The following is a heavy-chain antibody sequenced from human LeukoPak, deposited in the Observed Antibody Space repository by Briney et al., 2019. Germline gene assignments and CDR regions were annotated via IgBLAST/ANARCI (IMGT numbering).Heavy chain of an antibody. CDR1: GGSFSGYY. CDR3: ARLGYSSGWGRDY. CDR2: INHSGST. Sequence: SETLSLTCAVYGGSFSGYYWSWIRQPPGKGLEWIGEINHSGSTNYNPSLKSRVTISVDTSKNQFSLKLSSVTAADTAVYYCARLGYSSGWGRDYWGQGTLVTVSS. V-gene: IGHV4-34*01. J-gene: IGHJ4*02. D-gene: IGHD6-25*01.